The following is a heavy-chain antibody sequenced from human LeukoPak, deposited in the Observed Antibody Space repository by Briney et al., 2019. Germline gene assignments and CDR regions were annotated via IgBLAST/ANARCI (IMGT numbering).Heavy chain of an antibody. V-gene: IGHV4-39*07. Sequence: PSETLSLTCTVSGGSISSTSYYWSWIRQPPGKGLEWIGEIHHSGSTNYNPSLKSRVPISVDTSKNQFSLKLSSVTAADTAVYYCAIGSGHKIDYWGQGTLVTVSS. CDR1: GGSISSTSYY. J-gene: IGHJ4*02. CDR2: IHHSGST. D-gene: IGHD3-10*01. CDR3: AIGSGHKIDY.